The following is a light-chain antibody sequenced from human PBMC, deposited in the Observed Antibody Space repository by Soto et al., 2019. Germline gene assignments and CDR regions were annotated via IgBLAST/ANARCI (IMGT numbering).Light chain of an antibody. CDR3: QQYNNLPPDT. Sequence: EIILTQSPASLSVSPGERATLSCRASQSVNNNLAWYQQKPGQAPRLLIYGASTRATGIPGRFRGSGSGTEFTLTITSLQSEDFGVYFWQQYNNLPPDTFGQGTKLEIK. J-gene: IGKJ2*01. CDR2: GAS. V-gene: IGKV3-15*01. CDR1: QSVNNN.